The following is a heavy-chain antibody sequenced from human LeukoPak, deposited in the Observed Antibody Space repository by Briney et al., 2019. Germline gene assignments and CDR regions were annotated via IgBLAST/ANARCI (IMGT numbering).Heavy chain of an antibody. CDR1: GFTFSSYW. V-gene: IGHV3-7*01. D-gene: IGHD3-9*01. CDR3: ARPTLLRYFDWLLYQRPASFYFDY. Sequence: PGGSLRLSCAASGFTFSSYWMSWVRQAPGKGLEWVANIKQDGSEKYYVDSVKGRFTIPRDNAKNSLYLQMNSLRAEDTAVYYCARPTLLRYFDWLLYQRPASFYFDYWGQGTLVTVSS. CDR2: IKQDGSEK. J-gene: IGHJ4*02.